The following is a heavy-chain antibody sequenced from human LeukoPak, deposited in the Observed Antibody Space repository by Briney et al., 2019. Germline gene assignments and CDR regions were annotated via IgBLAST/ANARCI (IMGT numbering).Heavy chain of an antibody. J-gene: IGHJ3*02. D-gene: IGHD2-15*01. Sequence: SETLSLTCAVYGGSFSGYYWSWIRQPPGKGLEWIGEINHSGSTNHNPSLKSRVTISVDTSKNQPSLKLSSVTAADTAVYYCARAVGYLDAFDIWGQGTMVTVSS. CDR2: INHSGST. CDR1: GGSFSGYY. CDR3: ARAVGYLDAFDI. V-gene: IGHV4-34*01.